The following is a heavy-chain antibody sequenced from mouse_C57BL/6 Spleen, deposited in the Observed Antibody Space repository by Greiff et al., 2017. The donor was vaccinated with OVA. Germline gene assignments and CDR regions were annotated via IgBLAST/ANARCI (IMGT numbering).Heavy chain of an antibody. V-gene: IGHV1-15*01. Sequence: QVQLQQSGAELVRPGASVTLSCKASGYTFTDYEMHWVKQTPVHGLEWIGAIDPETGGTAYNQKFKGKAILTADKSSSTAYMELRSLTSEDSAVYYCTRDGGLLRGAMDYWGQGTSVTVSS. CDR3: TRDGGLLRGAMDY. CDR1: GYTFTDYE. D-gene: IGHD2-3*01. CDR2: IDPETGGT. J-gene: IGHJ4*01.